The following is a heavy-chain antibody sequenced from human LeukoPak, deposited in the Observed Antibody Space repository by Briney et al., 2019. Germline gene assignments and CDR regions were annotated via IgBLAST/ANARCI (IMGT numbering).Heavy chain of an antibody. Sequence: SETLSLTCAVYGGSSSGYYWSWIRQPPGKGLEWIGEINNSGRNKYNPYLKSRVNISVDTSKNQFSLKLSSVTAADTAVYYCAREGYCSSTSCYTDAFDIWGQGTMVTVSS. D-gene: IGHD2-2*01. J-gene: IGHJ3*02. CDR3: AREGYCSSTSCYTDAFDI. V-gene: IGHV4-34*01. CDR1: GGSSSGYY. CDR2: INNSGRN.